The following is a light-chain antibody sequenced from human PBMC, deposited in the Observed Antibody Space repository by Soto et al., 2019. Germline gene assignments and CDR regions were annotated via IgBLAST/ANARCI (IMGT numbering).Light chain of an antibody. J-gene: IGKJ1*01. CDR1: QSFTTNY. Sequence: EIVLTQSPATLSLSPGERATLSCRASQSFTTNYLAWYQQKSGQAPRLLIYGVSNRATGIPDRFSGSGSGTDFTLTISRLEPEDFAMYYCQQYGSSRTFGQGTKVEIK. CDR3: QQYGSSRT. CDR2: GVS. V-gene: IGKV3-20*01.